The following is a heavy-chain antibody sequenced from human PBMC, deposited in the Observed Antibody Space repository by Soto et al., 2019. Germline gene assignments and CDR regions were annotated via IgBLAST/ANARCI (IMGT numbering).Heavy chain of an antibody. V-gene: IGHV3-30-3*01. CDR2: ISYDGSNK. J-gene: IGHJ6*02. Sequence: QVQLVESGGGVVQPGRSLRLSCAASGFTFSSYAMHWVRQAPGKGLEWVAVISYDGSNKYYADSVKGRLTISRDNSKNTLYLKMNSLRAEDTAVYYCARDKDYYFYGMDVWGQGTTVTVSS. CDR3: ARDKDYYFYGMDV. CDR1: GFTFSSYA.